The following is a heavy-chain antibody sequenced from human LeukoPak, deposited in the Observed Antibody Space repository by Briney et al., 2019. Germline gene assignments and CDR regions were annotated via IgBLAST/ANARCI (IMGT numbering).Heavy chain of an antibody. CDR3: ARDIIRGQSDFDY. Sequence: PGGSLRLSCAASGFTLDDYAMHWVRQAPGKGLEWVSVISGNAGRTYYADSVKGRFTISRDNVKNSLYLQMNSLRVEDTAVYYCARDIIRGQSDFDYWGQGVLVTVSS. J-gene: IGHJ4*02. CDR1: GFTLDDYA. D-gene: IGHD6-25*01. CDR2: ISGNAGRT. V-gene: IGHV3-43*02.